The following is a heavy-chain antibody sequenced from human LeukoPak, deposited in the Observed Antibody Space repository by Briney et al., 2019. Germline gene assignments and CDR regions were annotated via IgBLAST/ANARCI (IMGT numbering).Heavy chain of an antibody. Sequence: PGGSLRLSCAASGFTFSSHGMHWVRQAPGKGLEWVAVIRYDGSNKYYADSVEGRFTISRDNSKNTLYLQMNSLRAEDTAVYYCARGSRFGIVVVVAAGGMDVWGQGTTVTVSS. CDR3: ARGSRFGIVVVVAAGGMDV. CDR2: IRYDGSNK. V-gene: IGHV3-33*01. D-gene: IGHD2-15*01. CDR1: GFTFSSHG. J-gene: IGHJ6*02.